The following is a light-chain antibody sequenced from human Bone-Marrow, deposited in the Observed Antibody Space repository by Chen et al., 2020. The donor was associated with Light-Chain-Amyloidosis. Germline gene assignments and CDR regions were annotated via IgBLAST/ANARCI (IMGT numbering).Light chain of an antibody. V-gene: IGLV2-14*01. CDR1: SSDVGGDNH. J-gene: IGLJ1*01. CDR3: SSYTITNTLV. CDR2: EVT. Sequence: QSALTQPASVSGSPGRSITISCPGTSSDVGGDNHVSWYQQHPDKAPKRMIYEVTNRPSWVPDRFSGSKSDNTASLTISGLQTEDEADYFCSSYTITNTLVFGSGTRVTVL.